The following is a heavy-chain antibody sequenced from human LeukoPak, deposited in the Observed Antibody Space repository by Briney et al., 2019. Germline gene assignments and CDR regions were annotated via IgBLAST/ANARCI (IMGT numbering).Heavy chain of an antibody. D-gene: IGHD6-19*01. Sequence: GGSLRLSCAASGFTFSSYWMSWVRQAPGKGLEWVANIKQDGSEKYYVDSVKGRFTISRDNAKNSLYLQMNSLRAEDTAVYYCARGESSGWPYYYYYYYMDVWGKGTTVTISS. CDR2: IKQDGSEK. CDR1: GFTFSSYW. V-gene: IGHV3-7*01. J-gene: IGHJ6*03. CDR3: ARGESSGWPYYYYYYYMDV.